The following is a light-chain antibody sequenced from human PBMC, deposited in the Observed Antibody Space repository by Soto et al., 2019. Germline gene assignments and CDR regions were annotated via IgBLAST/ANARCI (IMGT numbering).Light chain of an antibody. Sequence: DIQMTQSPSSLSASLGDRVTITCRASQGIGNYLAWYQLQPGKVPKLLIYAASTLQSGVPPRFSGSGSGTDFTLTISSLQPEDVATYFCQKYDSAPRTFGHGTKVEI. J-gene: IGKJ1*01. CDR1: QGIGNY. V-gene: IGKV1-27*01. CDR2: AAS. CDR3: QKYDSAPRT.